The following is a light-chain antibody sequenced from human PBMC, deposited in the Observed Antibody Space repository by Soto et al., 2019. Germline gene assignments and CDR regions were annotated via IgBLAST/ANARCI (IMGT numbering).Light chain of an antibody. CDR3: QQRSKMPLT. CDR1: QSVRNY. V-gene: IGKV3-11*01. CDR2: DAS. J-gene: IGKJ1*01. Sequence: VLIQSRARRSCCPGETATLSYRASQSVRNYLAWYQQKPGQAPRLLIYDASNRATGIPARFSGTGSETDFTITTSSLEPEDFAIYYCQQRSKMPLTSAHGTKVDIK.